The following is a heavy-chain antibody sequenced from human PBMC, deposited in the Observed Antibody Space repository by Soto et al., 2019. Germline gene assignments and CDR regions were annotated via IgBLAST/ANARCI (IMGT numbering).Heavy chain of an antibody. CDR1: GFTFSSYS. Sequence: GGSLRLSCAASGFTFSSYSMNWVRQAPGKGLEWVSYISSSSSTIYYADSVKDRFTISRDNAKNSLYLQMNSLRDEDTAVYYCARGKSYCGGDCYYFDYWGQGTLVTVSS. J-gene: IGHJ4*02. CDR2: ISSSSSTI. V-gene: IGHV3-48*02. D-gene: IGHD2-21*02. CDR3: ARGKSYCGGDCYYFDY.